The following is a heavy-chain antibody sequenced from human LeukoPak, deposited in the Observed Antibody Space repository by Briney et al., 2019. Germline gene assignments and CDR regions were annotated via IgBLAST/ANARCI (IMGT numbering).Heavy chain of an antibody. CDR1: GFTFSSYS. D-gene: IGHD6-19*01. CDR3: ARVPLGTQQWLQSRRGMDV. V-gene: IGHV3-21*01. Sequence: GGSLRLSCAASGFTFSSYSMNWVRQAPGKGLECVSSISSSSSYIYYADSVKGRFTISRDNAKNSLYLQMNSLRAEDTAVYYCARVPLGTQQWLQSRRGMDVWGQGTTVTVSS. CDR2: ISSSSSYI. J-gene: IGHJ6*02.